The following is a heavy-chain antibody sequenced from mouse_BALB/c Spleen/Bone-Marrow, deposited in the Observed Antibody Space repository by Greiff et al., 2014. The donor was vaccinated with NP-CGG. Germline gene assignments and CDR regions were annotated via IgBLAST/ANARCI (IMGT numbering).Heavy chain of an antibody. CDR1: GYTFTSYT. J-gene: IGHJ2*01. CDR2: INPTTGYT. V-gene: IGHV1-4*02. Sequence: QVQLKESAAELARPGASVKMSCKASGYTFTSYTMHWVKQRPGQGLEWFGYINPTTGYTDYNQNFKDKTSLTADKSSSTAYMQLSSLTSEDSAVYYCARGDFFDYWGQGTTLTVSS. CDR3: ARGDFFDY.